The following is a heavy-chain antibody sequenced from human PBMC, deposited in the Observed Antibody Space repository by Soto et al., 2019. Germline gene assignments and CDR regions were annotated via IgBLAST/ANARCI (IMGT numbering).Heavy chain of an antibody. V-gene: IGHV1-69*12. J-gene: IGHJ5*02. CDR1: GGTFSSDA. CDR2: IIPIFGTT. D-gene: IGHD2-2*01. CDR3: AREACITTSCYHWFDP. Sequence: VQLVQSGAEVKKPGSSVNVSCKASGGTFSSDAIHWVRQAPGQGLEWMGGIIPIFGTTNYAQKFQGRVTITADDSTSTAYMKLSSLISEDTAVYYCAREACITTSCYHWFDPWGQGTLVTVSS.